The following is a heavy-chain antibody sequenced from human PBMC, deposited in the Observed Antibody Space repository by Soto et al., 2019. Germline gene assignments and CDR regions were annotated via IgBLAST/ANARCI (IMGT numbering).Heavy chain of an antibody. CDR3: TTVRSGGSCCGFDP. D-gene: IGHD2-15*01. J-gene: IGHJ5*02. CDR1: GFTFSNAW. V-gene: IGHV3-15*01. CDR2: IKSKTDGGIT. Sequence: GSLRLSCAASGFTFSNAWMSWVRQAPGKGLEWVGRIKSKTDGGITDYAAPVKGRFTISRDDSKNTLYLQMNSLKTEDTAVYYCTTVRSGGSCCGFDPWGQGTLVTVSS.